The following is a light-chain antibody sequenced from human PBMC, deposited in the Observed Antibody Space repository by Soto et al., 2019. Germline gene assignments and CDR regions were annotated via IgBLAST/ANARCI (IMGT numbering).Light chain of an antibody. Sequence: QAVVTQEPSLTVSPGGTVTLTCGSSTGAVISGHFPSWFQQKPGQAPRTLIFETSNKHSWTPARFTGSLVGGKAALTLSGAQPEDEADYYCLLSYTAAQMVFGGGTKLTVL. CDR1: TGAVISGHF. CDR2: ETS. V-gene: IGLV7-46*01. CDR3: LLSYTAAQMV. J-gene: IGLJ3*02.